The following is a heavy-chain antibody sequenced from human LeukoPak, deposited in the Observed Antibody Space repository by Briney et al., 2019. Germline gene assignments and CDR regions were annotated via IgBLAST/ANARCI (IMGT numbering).Heavy chain of an antibody. CDR1: GFTFSNYA. CDR3: AKDAYGSGSYTLYYFDY. Sequence: GGSLRLSCAASGFTFSNYAMDWVRQAPGRGLEWVLSISAAGDRTYYADSVKGRFTISRDNSKNTLYLQMNSLRAEDTAVYYCAKDAYGSGSYTLYYFDYWGQGTLVTVSS. J-gene: IGHJ4*02. V-gene: IGHV3-23*01. D-gene: IGHD3-10*01. CDR2: ISAAGDRT.